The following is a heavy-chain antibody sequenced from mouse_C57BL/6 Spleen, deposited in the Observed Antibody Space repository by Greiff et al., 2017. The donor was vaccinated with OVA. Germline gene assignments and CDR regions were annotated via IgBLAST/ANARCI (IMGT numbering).Heavy chain of an antibody. CDR1: GFSLTSYG. J-gene: IGHJ1*03. CDR2: IWRGGST. D-gene: IGHD2-1*01. V-gene: IGHV2-5*01. Sequence: VHLVESGPGLVQPSQSLSITCTVSGFSLTSYGVHWVRQSPGKGLEWLGVIWRGGSTDYNAAFMSRLSITKDNSKSQVFFKMNSLQADDTAIYYCAKNRPYGNYWYFDVWGTGTTVTVSS. CDR3: AKNRPYGNYWYFDV.